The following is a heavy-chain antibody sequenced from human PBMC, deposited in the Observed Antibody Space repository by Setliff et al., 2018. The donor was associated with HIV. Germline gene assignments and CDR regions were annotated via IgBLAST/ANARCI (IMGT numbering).Heavy chain of an antibody. CDR2: ISWDSGRT. Sequence: PGGSLRLSCVASGFNFNDYSMHWVRQTPGKTLEWVSLISWDSGRTDYAVSVRGRFTISRDNSKSSLFLQVDSLRAEDTAFYYCAALGYSSTWNYWGQGTLVTVSS. D-gene: IGHD6-13*01. J-gene: IGHJ4*02. V-gene: IGHV3-43D*03. CDR3: AALGYSSTWNY. CDR1: GFNFNDYS.